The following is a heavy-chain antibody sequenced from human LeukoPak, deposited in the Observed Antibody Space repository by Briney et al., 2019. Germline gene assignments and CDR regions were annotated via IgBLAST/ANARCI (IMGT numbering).Heavy chain of an antibody. CDR1: GFSFSAYG. Sequence: HPGGSLRLSCAASGFSFSAYGMHWVRQAPGKGLEWVAFIRYDGSNKYYADSVKGRFTISRDNSKNTLYLQMNSLRAEDTAVYYCAKGGARGALWDTFDYWGQGTLVTVSS. CDR3: AKGGARGALWDTFDY. CDR2: IRYDGSNK. D-gene: IGHD3-10*01. J-gene: IGHJ4*02. V-gene: IGHV3-30*02.